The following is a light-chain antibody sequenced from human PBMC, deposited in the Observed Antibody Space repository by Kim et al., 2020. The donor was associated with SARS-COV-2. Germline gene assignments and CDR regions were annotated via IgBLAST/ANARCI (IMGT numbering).Light chain of an antibody. V-gene: IGLV3-19*01. CDR3: NSRDSSDNDG. J-gene: IGLJ2*01. CDR2: GKN. CDR1: SLRSYY. Sequence: SSELTQDPAVSVALGQTVRITCQGDSLRSYYATWYQQKPGQAPIRVIYGKNNRPSGIPDRFSGSSSGNTASLTITGTQAGDEADYYSNSRDSSDNDGVGG.